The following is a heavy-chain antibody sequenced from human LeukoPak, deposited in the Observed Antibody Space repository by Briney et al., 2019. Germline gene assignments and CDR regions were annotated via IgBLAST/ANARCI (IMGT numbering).Heavy chain of an antibody. V-gene: IGHV1-2*02. CDR3: AKGGGGGYGGRDYYGMDV. Sequence: ASVKVSCKASGYTFTGYYIYWVRQAPGQGLEWMGWINPNSGDTNYAQKFQDRVTMTGDTFISTAYMELSSLRSDDTAIYYCAKGGGGGYGGRDYYGMDVWGQGSTVTVSS. CDR2: INPNSGDT. CDR1: GYTFTGYY. D-gene: IGHD3-16*01. J-gene: IGHJ6*02.